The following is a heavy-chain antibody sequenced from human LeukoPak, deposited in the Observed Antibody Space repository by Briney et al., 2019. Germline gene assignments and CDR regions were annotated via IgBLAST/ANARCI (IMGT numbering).Heavy chain of an antibody. V-gene: IGHV1-69*06. CDR3: ARDGTVTTDYFDY. CDR2: IIPIFGTA. D-gene: IGHD4-17*01. J-gene: IGHJ4*02. Sequence: SVKVSCKASGGTFSSYAISWVRQAPGQGLEWMGGIIPIFGTANYAQKFQGRVTITADKSTSTAYMELSSLRSEDTAVYYCARDGTVTTDYFDYWGQGTLVTVSS. CDR1: GGTFSSYA.